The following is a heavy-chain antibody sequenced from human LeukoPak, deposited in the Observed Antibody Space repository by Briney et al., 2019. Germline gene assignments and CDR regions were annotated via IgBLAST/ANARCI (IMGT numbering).Heavy chain of an antibody. CDR1: GGSFSGYY. CDR2: INHSGST. V-gene: IGHV4-34*01. Sequence: SEALSLTCAVYGGSFSGYYWSWIRQPPGKGLEWIGEINHSGSTNYNPSLKSRVTISVDTSKNQFSLKLSSVTAADTAVYYCARLGLGATNYYYYYMDVWGKGTTVTISS. J-gene: IGHJ6*03. CDR3: ARLGLGATNYYYYYMDV. D-gene: IGHD1-26*01.